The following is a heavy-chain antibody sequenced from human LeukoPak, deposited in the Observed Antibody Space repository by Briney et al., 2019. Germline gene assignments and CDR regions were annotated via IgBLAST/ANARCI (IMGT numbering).Heavy chain of an antibody. Sequence: GESLKISCKGSGFDFSSSSIGWVRQMPGKGLEWMTIIRPADSDTRYSSSFRGQVTISADKSISTAYLQWSSLKASDTAMYYYARQGGSGLFDFWGQGTLVTVSS. CDR3: ARQGGSGLFDF. J-gene: IGHJ4*02. V-gene: IGHV5-51*01. D-gene: IGHD3-10*01. CDR1: GFDFSSSS. CDR2: IRPADSDT.